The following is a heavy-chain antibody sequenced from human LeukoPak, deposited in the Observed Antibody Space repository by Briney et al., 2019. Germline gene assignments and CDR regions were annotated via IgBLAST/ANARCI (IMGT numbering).Heavy chain of an antibody. D-gene: IGHD2-8*01. V-gene: IGHV1-18*01. CDR3: ASPRVFYDAFDT. J-gene: IGHJ3*02. CDR2: ISAYNGNT. Sequence: EASVKVSCKASGYTFTSYGISWVRQAPGQGLEWMGWISAYNGNTNYAQKLQGRVTMTTDTSTSTAYMELRSLRSDDTAVYYCASPRVFYDAFDTWGQGTMVTVSS. CDR1: GYTFTSYG.